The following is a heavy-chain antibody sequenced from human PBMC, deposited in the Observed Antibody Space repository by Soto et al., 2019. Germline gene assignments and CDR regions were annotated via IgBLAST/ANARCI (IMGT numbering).Heavy chain of an antibody. CDR1: GFTFEDYT. CDR2: ISWDGGST. V-gene: IGHV3-43*01. J-gene: IGHJ6*02. D-gene: IGHD3-10*01. Sequence: PGGSLRLSCAASGFTFEDYTMHWVRQAPGKGLEWVSLISWDGGSTYYADSVKGRFTISRDNSKNSLYLQMNSLRTEDTALYYCAKDIGVRGVITTTYYYYGMDVWGQGTTFTVSS. CDR3: AKDIGVRGVITTTYYYYGMDV.